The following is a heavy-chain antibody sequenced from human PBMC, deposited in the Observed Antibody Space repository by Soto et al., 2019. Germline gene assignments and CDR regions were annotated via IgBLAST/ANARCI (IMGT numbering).Heavy chain of an antibody. D-gene: IGHD2-15*01. Sequence: QVQLVQSGAEVKKPGSSVKVSCKASGGTFSSYTISWVRQAPGQGLEWMGRIIPILGIANYAQKFQGRVTITADKXXSXAXXELSSLRSADTAVYYCAREDIVVVVAAIHYYGMDVWGQGTTVTVSS. J-gene: IGHJ6*02. CDR2: IIPILGIA. V-gene: IGHV1-69*08. CDR1: GGTFSSYT. CDR3: AREDIVVVVAAIHYYGMDV.